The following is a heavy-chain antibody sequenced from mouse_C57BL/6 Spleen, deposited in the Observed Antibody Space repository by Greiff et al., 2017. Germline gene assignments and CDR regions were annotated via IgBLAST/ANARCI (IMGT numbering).Heavy chain of an antibody. CDR1: GYSITSGYY. D-gene: IGHD2-1*01. V-gene: IGHV3-6*01. CDR3: AREGNYGYYYAMDY. CDR2: ISYDGSN. Sequence: DVKLQESGPGLVKPSQSLSLTCSVTGYSITSGYYWNWIRQFPGNKLEWMGYISYDGSNNYNPSLKNRISITRDTSKNQFFLKLNSVTTEDTATYYCAREGNYGYYYAMDYWGQGTSVTVSS. J-gene: IGHJ4*01.